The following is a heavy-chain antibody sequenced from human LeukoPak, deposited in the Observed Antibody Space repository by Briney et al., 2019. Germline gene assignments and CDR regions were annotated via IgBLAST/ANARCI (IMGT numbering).Heavy chain of an antibody. CDR2: ISAYNGNT. Sequence: ASVNVSCKASGYTFTSYGISWVRPAPGQGLEWMGWISAYNGNTNYAQKLQGRVTMTTDTSTSTAYMELRSLRSDDTAVYYCARGKGPYGDFPFDYWGQGTLVTVSS. J-gene: IGHJ4*02. CDR3: ARGKGPYGDFPFDY. V-gene: IGHV1-18*01. D-gene: IGHD4-17*01. CDR1: GYTFTSYG.